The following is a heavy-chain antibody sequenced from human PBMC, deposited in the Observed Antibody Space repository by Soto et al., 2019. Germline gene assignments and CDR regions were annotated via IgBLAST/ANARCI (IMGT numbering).Heavy chain of an antibody. CDR2: TYYRSKWYN. J-gene: IGHJ5*02. V-gene: IGHV6-1*01. Sequence: SQTLSLTCAISGDSVSSNSAAWNWIRQSPSRGLEWLGRTYYRSKWYNDYAVSVKSRITINPDTSKNQFSLQLNSVTPEDTAVYYCAREKALVRYCSSTSCINWFDPWGQGTLVTVSS. D-gene: IGHD2-2*01. CDR3: AREKALVRYCSSTSCINWFDP. CDR1: GDSVSSNSAA.